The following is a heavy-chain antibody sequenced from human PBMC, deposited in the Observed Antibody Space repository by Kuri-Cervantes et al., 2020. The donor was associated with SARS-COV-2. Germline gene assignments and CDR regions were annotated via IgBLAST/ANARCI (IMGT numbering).Heavy chain of an antibody. V-gene: IGHV3-11*01. CDR3: ARGAHYYDSSSYPEWFDP. J-gene: IGHJ5*02. CDR1: GFTFSDYY. CDR2: ISSSGSTI. Sequence: GESLKISCAASGFTFSDYYMSWIRQAPGKGLEWVSYISSSGSTIYYADSVKGRFTISRDNAKNSVYLQMNSLRAEDTALYHCARGAHYYDSSSYPEWFDPWGQGTLVTVSS. D-gene: IGHD3-22*01.